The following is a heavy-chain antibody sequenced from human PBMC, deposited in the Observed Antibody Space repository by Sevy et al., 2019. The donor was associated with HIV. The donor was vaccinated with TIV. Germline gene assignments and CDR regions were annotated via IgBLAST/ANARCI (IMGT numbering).Heavy chain of an antibody. V-gene: IGHV5-51*01. Sequence: GESLKISCKGSGYRFTDYWIVWVRQMPGKGQEWMGIIYPGDSDTTYSPSFQGQVTISVDKSISTAYLQWRSLKASDTAIFYCARGARGTLPSYYYYPMDVWGQGTTVTVSS. CDR3: ARGARGTLPSYYYYPMDV. D-gene: IGHD1-1*01. CDR2: IYPGDSDT. J-gene: IGHJ6*02. CDR1: GYRFTDYW.